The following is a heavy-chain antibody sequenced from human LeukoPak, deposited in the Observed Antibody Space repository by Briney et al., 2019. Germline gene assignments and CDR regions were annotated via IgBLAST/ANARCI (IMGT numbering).Heavy chain of an antibody. Sequence: GGSLRLSCAASGFTFSSYAMSWVRQAPGKGLEWVSGSGSGGSTYYADSVKGRFTISRDNSKNTLFLQMNSLRAEDTAVYYRAKDFWSGYYPTYWGQGNLVTVSS. J-gene: IGHJ4*02. CDR2: SGSGGST. V-gene: IGHV3-23*01. D-gene: IGHD3-3*01. CDR3: AKDFWSGYYPTY. CDR1: GFTFSSYA.